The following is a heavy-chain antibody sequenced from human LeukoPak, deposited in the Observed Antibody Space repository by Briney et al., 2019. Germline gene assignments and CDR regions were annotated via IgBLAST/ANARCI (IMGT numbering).Heavy chain of an antibody. V-gene: IGHV1-69*05. Sequence: ASVKVSCKASGGTFSSYAISWVRQAPGRGLEWMGGIIPIFGTANYAQKFQGRVTITTDESASTAYMELSSLRSEDTAVYYCALGSHNIVVVPAAMAYYYYYMDVWGKGTTVTVSS. CDR1: GGTFSSYA. CDR2: IIPIFGTA. J-gene: IGHJ6*03. D-gene: IGHD2-2*01. CDR3: ALGSHNIVVVPAAMAYYYYYMDV.